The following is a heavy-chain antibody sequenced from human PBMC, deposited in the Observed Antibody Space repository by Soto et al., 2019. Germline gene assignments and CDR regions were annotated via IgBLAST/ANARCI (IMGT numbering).Heavy chain of an antibody. CDR1: GGSISSSSYY. J-gene: IGHJ5*02. V-gene: IGHV4-39*01. Sequence: SETLSLTCTVSGGSISSSSYYWGWIRQPPGKGLEWIGSIYYSGSTYYNPSLKSRVTISVDTAKNQFSLKLSSVTAADTAVYYCARGLWFGELYNWFDPWGQGTLVTVSS. CDR2: IYYSGST. D-gene: IGHD3-10*01. CDR3: ARGLWFGELYNWFDP.